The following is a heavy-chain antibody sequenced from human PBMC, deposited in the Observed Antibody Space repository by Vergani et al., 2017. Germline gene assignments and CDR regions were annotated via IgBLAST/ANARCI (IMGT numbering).Heavy chain of an antibody. CDR2: IYHTGNT. V-gene: IGHV4-38-2*01. CDR1: GYSINSGYY. D-gene: IGHD6-19*01. CDR3: ARGFEQWLVSRYYTYGMDV. Sequence: QVQLQETGPGLVKTSETLSLTCAVSGYSINSGYYWGWIRQPPGKGLELIALIYHTGNTYYNPSLRSRLTISLDPSKNQFSLSLASVTAADTALYYCARGFEQWLVSRYYTYGMDVWGQGTTLTVSS. J-gene: IGHJ6*02.